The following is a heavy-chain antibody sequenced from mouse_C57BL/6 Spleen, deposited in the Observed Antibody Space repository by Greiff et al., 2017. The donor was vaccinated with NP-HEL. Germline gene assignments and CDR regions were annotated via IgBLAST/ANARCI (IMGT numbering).Heavy chain of an antibody. CDR3: ARGYYAGYFDV. V-gene: IGHV1-47*01. Sequence: VMLVASGAELVKPGASVKMSCKASGSTFTPSPLEWMKQTHGKSLAWIGNFPPYNDDTKYNEKFKGKATLTVEKSSSTVYLELSRLTSDDSAVYYCARGYYAGYFDVWGTGTTVTVSS. CDR1: GSTFTPSP. J-gene: IGHJ1*03. CDR2: FPPYNDDT. D-gene: IGHD2-3*01.